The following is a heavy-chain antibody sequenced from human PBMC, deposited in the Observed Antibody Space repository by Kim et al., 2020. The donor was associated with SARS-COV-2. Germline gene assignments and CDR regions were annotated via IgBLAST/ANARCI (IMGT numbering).Heavy chain of an antibody. CDR3: AQDVISMIRGRLDV. Sequence: ADSLRGGVTRRRDNSKNTLYVQMNSLRGEDTAVYYCAQDVISMIRGRLDVWGKGTTVTVSS. D-gene: IGHD3-10*01. J-gene: IGHJ6*03. V-gene: IGHV3-23*01.